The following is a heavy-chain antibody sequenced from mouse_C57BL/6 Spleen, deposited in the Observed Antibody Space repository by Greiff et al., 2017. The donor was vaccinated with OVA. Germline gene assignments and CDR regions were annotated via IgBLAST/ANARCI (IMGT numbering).Heavy chain of an antibody. CDR2: ISSGGDYI. D-gene: IGHD4-1*01. J-gene: IGHJ1*03. V-gene: IGHV5-9-1*02. CDR3: TRDRLGRDWYFDV. Sequence: DVMLVESGEGLVKPGGSLKLSCAASGFTFSSYAMSWVRQTPEKRLEWVAYISSGGDYIYYADTVKGRFTISRDNARNTLYLQMSSLKSEDTAMYYCTRDRLGRDWYFDVWGTGTTVTVSS. CDR1: GFTFSSYA.